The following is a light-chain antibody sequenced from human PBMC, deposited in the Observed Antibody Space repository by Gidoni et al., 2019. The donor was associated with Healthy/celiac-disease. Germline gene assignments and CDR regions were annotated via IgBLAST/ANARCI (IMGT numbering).Light chain of an antibody. CDR1: QTVNSN. CDR3: QQYNNWPPLT. CDR2: GAS. Sequence: KGITQSPAPLSVSPGERATLSCRASQTVNSNLDWYQQKPGQAPRLLIYGASTRATGIPARFSGSGSGTEFTLTISSLQSEDFAVYYCQQYNNWPPLTFGGGTKVEIK. V-gene: IGKV3-15*01. J-gene: IGKJ4*01.